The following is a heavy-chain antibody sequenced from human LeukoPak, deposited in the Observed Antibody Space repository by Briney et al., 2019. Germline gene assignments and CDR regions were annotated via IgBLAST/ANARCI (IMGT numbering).Heavy chain of an antibody. CDR3: ARKSYYGDYVY. D-gene: IGHD4-17*01. V-gene: IGHV4-34*01. J-gene: IGHJ4*02. CDR1: GGSFSGYY. CDR2: IYHSGST. Sequence: SETLSLTCTVYGGSFSGYYWSWIRQPPGKGLEWIGSIYHSGSTYYNPSLKSRVTISVDTSKNQFSLKLSSVTAADTAVYYCARKSYYGDYVYWGQGTLVTVSS.